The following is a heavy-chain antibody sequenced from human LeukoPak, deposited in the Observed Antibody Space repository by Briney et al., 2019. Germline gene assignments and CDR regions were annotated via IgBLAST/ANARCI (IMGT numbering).Heavy chain of an antibody. V-gene: IGHV4-39*07. J-gene: IGHJ4*02. D-gene: IGHD3-3*01. CDR3: ARGITIFGGYFDY. CDR2: IYYSGST. Sequence: PSETLSLTCTVSGGSISSSSYYWGWIRQPPGKGLEWIGSIYYSGSTYYNPSLKSRVTISVDTSKNQFSLKLSSVTAADTAVYYCARGITIFGGYFDYWGQGTLVTVSS. CDR1: GGSISSSSYY.